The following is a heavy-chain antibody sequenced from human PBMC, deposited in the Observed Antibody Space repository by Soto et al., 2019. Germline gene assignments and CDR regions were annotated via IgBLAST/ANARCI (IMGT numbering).Heavy chain of an antibody. CDR2: MNPNSGNT. CDR1: GYTFTSYD. V-gene: IGHV1-8*01. D-gene: IGHD3-16*02. CDR3: ARGRGFGGVIVLDY. J-gene: IGHJ4*02. Sequence: ASVKVSCKASGYTFTSYDTNWVRQATGQGLEWMGWMNPNSGNTGYAQKFQGRVTMTRSTSISTAYMELSSLRSEDTAVYYCARGRGFGGVIVLDYWGQGTLVTVSS.